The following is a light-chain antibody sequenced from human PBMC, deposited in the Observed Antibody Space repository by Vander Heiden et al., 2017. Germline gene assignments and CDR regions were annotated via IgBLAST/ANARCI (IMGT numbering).Light chain of an antibody. J-gene: IGLJ2*01. Sequence: QSALTPPPSASGSPGQSVTISCTGTSSDVGGYNYVSWYQQHPGKAPRLMIYEVSKRPSGVPDRFSGSKSGNTASLTVSGLQAEDEADYYCSSDAGSNNVVFGGGTKLTVL. CDR2: EVS. CDR3: SSDAGSNNVV. CDR1: SSDVGGYNY. V-gene: IGLV2-8*01.